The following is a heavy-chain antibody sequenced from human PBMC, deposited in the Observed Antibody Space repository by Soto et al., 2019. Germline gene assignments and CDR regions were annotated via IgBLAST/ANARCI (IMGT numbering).Heavy chain of an antibody. J-gene: IGHJ3*02. D-gene: IGHD2-15*01. CDR3: AFYCSGGSCYSPDAFDI. V-gene: IGHV3-9*01. CDR1: GFTFDDYA. Sequence: EVQLVESGGGLVQPGRSLRLSCAASGFTFDDYAMHWVRQAPGKGLEWVSGIGWNSGSIGYADSVKGRFTISRDNAKNSLYLQMNSLRAEDTALYYCAFYCSGGSCYSPDAFDIWGQGTMVTVSS. CDR2: IGWNSGSI.